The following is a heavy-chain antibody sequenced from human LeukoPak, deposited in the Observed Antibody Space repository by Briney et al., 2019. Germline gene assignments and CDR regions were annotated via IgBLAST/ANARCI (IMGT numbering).Heavy chain of an antibody. D-gene: IGHD6-6*01. V-gene: IGHV1-2*02. CDR2: INPNSGGT. J-gene: IGHJ4*02. CDR3: ARVLGGPYSSSFDY. Sequence: GASVKVSCKASGYTFTGYYMHWVRQAPGQGLEWMGWINPNSGGTNYAQKFQGRVTMTRDTSISTAYMELSRLRSDDTAVYYCARVLGGPYSSSFDYWGQGTLVTVSS. CDR1: GYTFTGYY.